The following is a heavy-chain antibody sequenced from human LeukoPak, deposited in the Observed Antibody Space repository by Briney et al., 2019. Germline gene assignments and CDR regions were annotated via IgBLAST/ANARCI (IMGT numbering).Heavy chain of an antibody. CDR1: GGTFSNYA. CDR2: IIPILGIA. CDR3: AKIVGATTTDY. D-gene: IGHD1-26*01. V-gene: IGHV1-69*04. J-gene: IGHJ4*02. Sequence: GASVKVSCKASGGTFSNYAISWVRQAPEQGLEWMGRIIPILGIANYAQKFQGRVTITADKSTSTAYMELSSLRSEDTAVYYWAKIVGATTTDYWGQGTLVTVSS.